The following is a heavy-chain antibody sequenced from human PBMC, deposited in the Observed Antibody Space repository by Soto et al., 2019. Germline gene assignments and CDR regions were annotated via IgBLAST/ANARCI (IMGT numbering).Heavy chain of an antibody. V-gene: IGHV3-23*01. CDR1: GFTFSTYA. CDR2: TIITGVRT. CDR3: VKEHGDSFSDY. D-gene: IGHD2-21*01. J-gene: IGHJ4*02. Sequence: GGSLRLSCAASGFTFSTYAMSWVRQPRGKGLDWISATIITGVRTYYEESVKGRFTISRDNSKNTVYLQMNSLRGEDTAVYYCVKEHGDSFSDYWGQRTLVTVSS.